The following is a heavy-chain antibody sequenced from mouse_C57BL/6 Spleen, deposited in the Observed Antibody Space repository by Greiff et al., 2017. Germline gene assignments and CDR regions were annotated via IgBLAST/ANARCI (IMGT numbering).Heavy chain of an antibody. CDR2: ISSGGSYT. J-gene: IGHJ2*01. CDR1: GFTFSSYG. Sequence: EVKLEESGGDLVKPGGSLKLSCAASGFTFSSYGMSWVRQTPDKRLEWVATISSGGSYTYYPDSVKGRFTISRDNAKNTLYLQMSSLKSEDTAMYYCAAEDYWGQGTTLTVSS. V-gene: IGHV5-6*02. CDR3: AAEDY.